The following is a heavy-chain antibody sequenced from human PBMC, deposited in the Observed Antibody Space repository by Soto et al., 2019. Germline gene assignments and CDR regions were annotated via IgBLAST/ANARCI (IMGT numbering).Heavy chain of an antibody. CDR3: GRGGGGVGGMDV. J-gene: IGHJ6*02. V-gene: IGHV1-69*14. D-gene: IGHD1-26*01. CDR1: GGTFSSYA. CDR2: IIPIFGTA. Sequence: QVQLVQSGAEVKKPGSSVKVSCKASGGTFSSYAISWVRQAPGQGLEWMGGIIPIFGTANYAQKFQGRVTITGDKPPSTANRGRSGVRSEDTAVYYWGRGGGGVGGMDVWGQGTTVTVSS.